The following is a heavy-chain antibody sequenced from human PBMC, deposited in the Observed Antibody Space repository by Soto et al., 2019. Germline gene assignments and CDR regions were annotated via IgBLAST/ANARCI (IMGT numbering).Heavy chain of an antibody. CDR2: IIPIFGTA. D-gene: IGHD2-2*02. Sequence: VASVKVSCKASGGTFSIYAISWVRQAPGQGLEWMGGIIPIFGTANYAQKFQGRVTITADESTSTAYMELSSLRSEDTAVYYCARSIVVVPAAIGGLYGMDVWGQGTTVTVSS. CDR3: ARSIVVVPAAIGGLYGMDV. CDR1: GGTFSIYA. V-gene: IGHV1-69*13. J-gene: IGHJ6*02.